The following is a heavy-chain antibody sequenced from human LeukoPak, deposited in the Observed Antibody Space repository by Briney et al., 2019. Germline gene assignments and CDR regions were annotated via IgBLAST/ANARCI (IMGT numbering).Heavy chain of an antibody. V-gene: IGHV1-46*01. J-gene: IGHJ6*02. CDR3: VRDRGEDLRDYYYGMDV. CDR2: INPSGGGSA. D-gene: IGHD3-16*01. CDR1: GYTFTSYY. Sequence: ASVKVSCKASGYTFTSYYNHWVRQAPGQGLEWMGIINPSGGGSATYAQKFQGRVTMTSGTSTSTVYMELSSLRSEDTAVYYCVRDRGEDLRDYYYGMDVWGQGTTVIVSS.